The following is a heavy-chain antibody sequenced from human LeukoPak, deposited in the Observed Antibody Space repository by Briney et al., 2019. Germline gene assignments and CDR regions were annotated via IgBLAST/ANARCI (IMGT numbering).Heavy chain of an antibody. V-gene: IGHV3-48*03. D-gene: IGHD2-2*01. J-gene: IGHJ5*02. Sequence: PGGSLRLSCAASGFTFSSYEMNWVRQAPGKGLEWVSYISSSGSTIYYADSVKGRFTISRDNAKNSLYLQMNSLRAEDTAVYYCAKDLTMGAYCSSTSCPLGWFDPWGQGTLVTVSS. CDR3: AKDLTMGAYCSSTSCPLGWFDP. CDR1: GFTFSSYE. CDR2: ISSSGSTI.